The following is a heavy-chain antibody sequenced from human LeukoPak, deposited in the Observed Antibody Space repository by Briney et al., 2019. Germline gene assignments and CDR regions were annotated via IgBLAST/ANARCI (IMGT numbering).Heavy chain of an antibody. Sequence: AETLSLTCTVSGGSISSYYWSWIRQPPGKGLEWIGYIYYSGSPKYNPSLKSRFTISVDTSKNQFPLKLSSVTAADTAVYYCARGEGYSSGYYLYYFDYWGQGTLVTVSS. J-gene: IGHJ4*02. D-gene: IGHD6-19*01. V-gene: IGHV4-59*01. CDR1: GGSISSYY. CDR2: IYYSGSP. CDR3: ARGEGYSSGYYLYYFDY.